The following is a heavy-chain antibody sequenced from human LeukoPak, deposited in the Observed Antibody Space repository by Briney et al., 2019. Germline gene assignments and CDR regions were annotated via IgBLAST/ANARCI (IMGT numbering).Heavy chain of an antibody. J-gene: IGHJ4*02. CDR2: ISAYNGNT. CDR3: ARDAPGSLAYCGGDCSY. Sequence: ASVKVSCKASGYTFTTHGINWVRQAPGQGLEWMGWISAYNGNTNYAQKLQGRVTMTTDTSTSTAYMELRSLRSDDTAVYYCARDAPGSLAYCGGDCSYWGQGTLVTVSS. V-gene: IGHV1-18*01. CDR1: GYTFTTHG. D-gene: IGHD2-21*02.